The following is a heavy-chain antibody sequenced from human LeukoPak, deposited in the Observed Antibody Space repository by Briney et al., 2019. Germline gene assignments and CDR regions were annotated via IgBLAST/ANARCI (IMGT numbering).Heavy chain of an antibody. CDR1: GGSISSSSYY. J-gene: IGHJ4*02. D-gene: IGHD6-6*01. Sequence: SETLSLTCTVSGGSISSSSYYWGWIRQPPGKGLEWIGSIYYSGSTYYNPSLKSRVTISVDTSKNQFSLKLSSVTAADTAVYYCAGNPTLVHFDYWGQGTLVTVSS. CDR3: AGNPTLVHFDY. CDR2: IYYSGST. V-gene: IGHV4-39*01.